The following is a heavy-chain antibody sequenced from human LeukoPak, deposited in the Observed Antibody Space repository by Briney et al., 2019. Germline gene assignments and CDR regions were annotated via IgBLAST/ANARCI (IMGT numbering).Heavy chain of an antibody. CDR3: ARDRCSSTSCYKYFQH. D-gene: IGHD2-2*02. Sequence: PSETLSLTCTVSGYSISSGYYWGWIRQPPGKGLEWIGSIYHSGSTYYNPSLKSRVTISVDTSKNQFSLKLSSVTAADTAVYYCARDRCSSTSCYKYFQHWGQGTLVTVSS. J-gene: IGHJ1*01. CDR1: GYSISSGYY. CDR2: IYHSGST. V-gene: IGHV4-38-2*02.